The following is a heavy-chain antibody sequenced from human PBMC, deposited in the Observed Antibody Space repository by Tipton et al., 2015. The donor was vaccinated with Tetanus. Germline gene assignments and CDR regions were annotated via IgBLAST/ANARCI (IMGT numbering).Heavy chain of an antibody. D-gene: IGHD4-23*01. CDR3: ARDFVVGYGGNSGFDY. CDR2: ISSSGSTI. V-gene: IGHV3-11*01. Sequence: SLRLSCAASGFTFSDYYMSWIRQAPGKGLEWVSYISSSGSTIYYADSVKGRFTISRDNAKNSLYLQMNGLRAEDTAVYYCARDFVVGYGGNSGFDYWGQGTLVTVSS. J-gene: IGHJ4*02. CDR1: GFTFSDYY.